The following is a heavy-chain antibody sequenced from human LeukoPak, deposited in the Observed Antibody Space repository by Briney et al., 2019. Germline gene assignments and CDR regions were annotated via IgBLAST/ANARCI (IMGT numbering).Heavy chain of an antibody. Sequence: PGGSLRLSCAASGFSFSSYGMHWVRQAPGKGLEWVAIISYDGSNKFYADSVKGRFTISRDNSKNTLYLQMNSLRAEDTAVYYCAKVKEVVVTNNGMDVWGQGTTVTVSS. J-gene: IGHJ6*02. CDR3: AKVKEVVVTNNGMDV. CDR2: ISYDGSNK. V-gene: IGHV3-30*18. CDR1: GFSFSSYG. D-gene: IGHD2-21*02.